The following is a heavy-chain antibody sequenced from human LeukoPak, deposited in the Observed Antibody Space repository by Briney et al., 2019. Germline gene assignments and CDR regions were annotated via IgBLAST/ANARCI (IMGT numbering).Heavy chain of an antibody. CDR2: INHSGST. J-gene: IGHJ4*02. V-gene: IGHV4-34*01. D-gene: IGHD3-22*01. Sequence: SETLSLTCAVYGGSFSGYYWSWIRQPPGKELEWIGEINHSGSTNYNPSLKSRVTISVDTSKNQFSLKLSSVTAADTAVYYCARGIQKRYDSSGYYHYWGQGTLVTVSS. CDR3: ARGIQKRYDSSGYYHY. CDR1: GGSFSGYY.